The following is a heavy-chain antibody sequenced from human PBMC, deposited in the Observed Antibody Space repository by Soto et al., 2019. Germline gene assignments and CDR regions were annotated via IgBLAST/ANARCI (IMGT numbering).Heavy chain of an antibody. CDR3: ARGDYYDTSGPFSDAFDI. Sequence: GSLRLSCAASGFTFSSYWMHWVRQAPGKGLVWVSRINSDGSSTSYADSVKGRFTISRDNAKNSLYLQMNSLRVEDTALYYCARGDYYDTSGPFSDAFDIWGQGTMVTVSS. J-gene: IGHJ3*02. CDR2: INSDGSST. D-gene: IGHD3-22*01. CDR1: GFTFSSYW. V-gene: IGHV3-74*01.